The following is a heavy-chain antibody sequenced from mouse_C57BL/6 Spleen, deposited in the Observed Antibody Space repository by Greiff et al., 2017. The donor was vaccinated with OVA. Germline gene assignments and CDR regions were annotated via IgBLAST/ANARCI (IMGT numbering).Heavy chain of an antibody. CDR1: GYTFTDYE. Sequence: VQLQQSGAELVRPGASVTLSCKASGYTFTDYEMHWVKQTPVHGLEWIGAIDPETGGTAYNQTFKGKAILTADKSSSTAYMELRSLTSEDSAVYYCTRNPFDYWGQGTTLTVSS. CDR3: TRNPFDY. CDR2: IDPETGGT. J-gene: IGHJ2*01. V-gene: IGHV1-15*01.